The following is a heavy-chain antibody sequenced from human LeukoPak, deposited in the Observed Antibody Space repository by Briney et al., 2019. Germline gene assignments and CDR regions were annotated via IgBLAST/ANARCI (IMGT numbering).Heavy chain of an antibody. V-gene: IGHV1-2*02. J-gene: IGHJ4*02. CDR1: GYTFTGYY. D-gene: IGHD6-6*01. CDR3: ARARVSSSPAVNY. Sequence: ASVKFSCKASGYTFTGYYMSWGRHAPGQGLEWMGWINPNSGDTNYAQKFQGRVTMTRDTSIRTAYMELGSLISDDTAVYYCARARVSSSPAVNYWGQGTLVTVSS. CDR2: INPNSGDT.